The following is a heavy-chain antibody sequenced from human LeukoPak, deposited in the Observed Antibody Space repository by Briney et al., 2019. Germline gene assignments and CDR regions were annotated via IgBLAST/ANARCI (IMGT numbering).Heavy chain of an antibody. CDR3: ATSRVRLYYFDL. V-gene: IGHV1-2*02. Sequence: ASVTVSCKASGYTFTGYSMDWVRQAPGQGLEWMGWISPNSGATNYAQSFQGRVTMTRDTSITTAYMELSRLRSDDTAVYYCATSRVRLYYFDLWGQGTLVTVSS. CDR2: ISPNSGAT. J-gene: IGHJ4*02. CDR1: GYTFTGYS. D-gene: IGHD5/OR15-5a*01.